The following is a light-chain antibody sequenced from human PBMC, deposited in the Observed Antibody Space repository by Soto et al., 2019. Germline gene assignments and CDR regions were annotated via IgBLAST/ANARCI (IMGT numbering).Light chain of an antibody. CDR1: QSVSSY. CDR3: QQYGSSGT. J-gene: IGKJ1*01. Sequence: EIVLKQSPATLSLSTGERATLSCRASQSVSSYLAWYQQKPGQAPRLLIYGASNRATGIPDRFSGSGSGTDFTLTLRRLEPEDFAVYNCQQYGSSGTFGQGTKVDIK. CDR2: GAS. V-gene: IGKV3-20*01.